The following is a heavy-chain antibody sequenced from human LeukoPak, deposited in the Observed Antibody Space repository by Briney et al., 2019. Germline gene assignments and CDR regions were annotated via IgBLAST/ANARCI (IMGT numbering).Heavy chain of an antibody. V-gene: IGHV1-2*02. CDR3: ARVDILTGSDAFDF. J-gene: IGHJ3*01. D-gene: IGHD3-9*01. CDR2: ISPNSGGT. CDR1: GYTFTAYY. Sequence: ASVKVSCKASGYTFTAYYIHWVRQAPGQGLEWMGWISPNSGGTDYAQKFKGRVTMTRDTSISTAYMELSRLRSDDTAVYYCARVDILTGSDAFDFWGQGTMVTVSS.